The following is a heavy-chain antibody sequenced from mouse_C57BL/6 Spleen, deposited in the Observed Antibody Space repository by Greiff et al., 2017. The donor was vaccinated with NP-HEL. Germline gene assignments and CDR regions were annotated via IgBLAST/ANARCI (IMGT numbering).Heavy chain of an antibody. J-gene: IGHJ2*01. D-gene: IGHD1-1*01. CDR3: TGEDTTVVAN. CDR1: GYTFTDYE. V-gene: IGHV1-15*01. CDR2: IDPETGGT. Sequence: QVQLKQSGAELVRPGASVTLSCKASGYTFTDYEMHWVKQTPVHGLEWIGAIDPETGGTAYNQKFKGKAILTADKSSSTAYMELRSLTSEDSAVYYCTGEDTTVVANWGQGTTLTVSS.